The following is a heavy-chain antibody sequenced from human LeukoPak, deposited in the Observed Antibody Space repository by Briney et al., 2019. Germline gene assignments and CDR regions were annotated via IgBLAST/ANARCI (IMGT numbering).Heavy chain of an antibody. J-gene: IGHJ4*02. Sequence: PGGSLRLSCAASGFTFSGSAMHWVRQASGKGLEWVGRIRSKANSYATAYAASVKGRFIISRDDSKNTAYLQMNSLKTEDTAVYYCTSPTAGGPDYWGQGTLVTVSS. CDR2: IRSKANSYAT. CDR1: GFTFSGSA. D-gene: IGHD4-17*01. CDR3: TSPTAGGPDY. V-gene: IGHV3-73*01.